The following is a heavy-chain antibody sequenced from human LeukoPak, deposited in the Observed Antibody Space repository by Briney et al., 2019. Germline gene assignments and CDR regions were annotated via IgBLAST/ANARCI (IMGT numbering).Heavy chain of an antibody. CDR3: ARDKVRVSWFDP. J-gene: IGHJ5*02. CDR1: GGTFSSYA. Sequence: ASVKVSCKASGGTFSSYAISWVRQAPGQGLEWMGRIIPIFGTANYAQKFQGRVTITTDESTSTAYMELSCLRSEDTAVYYCARDKVRVSWFDPWGQGTLVTVSS. D-gene: IGHD3-22*01. CDR2: IIPIFGTA. V-gene: IGHV1-69*05.